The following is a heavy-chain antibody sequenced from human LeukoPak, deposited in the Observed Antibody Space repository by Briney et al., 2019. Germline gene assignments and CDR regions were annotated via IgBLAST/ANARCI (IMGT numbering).Heavy chain of an antibody. CDR2: TNYRSKWYN. CDR1: GDSVSGNIVA. V-gene: IGHV6-1*01. J-gene: IGHJ4*02. D-gene: IGHD6-19*01. Sequence: SQTLSLTCDISGDSVSGNIVAWNWIRQSPSRGLVWLGRTNYRSKWYNDYAVSVRGRITINPDTSKNRFSLQLDSVTPEDTAVYYCARGSSGSFDYWGQGTLVTVSS. CDR3: ARGSSGSFDY.